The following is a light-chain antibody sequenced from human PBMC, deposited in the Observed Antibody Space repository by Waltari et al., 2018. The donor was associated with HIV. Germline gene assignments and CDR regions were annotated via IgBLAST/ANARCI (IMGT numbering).Light chain of an antibody. Sequence: QSVLTQPPSVSGAPGQRATISCTGSTSNIGAGFEVHWYHQLPGTAPKLLIYANNNRPSGVPDRFSGSKSGTSASLAITGLQAEDEADYYCQSYDSSLRGYAFGTGTKVSVL. CDR2: ANN. CDR1: TSNIGAGFE. V-gene: IGLV1-40*01. CDR3: QSYDSSLRGYA. J-gene: IGLJ1*01.